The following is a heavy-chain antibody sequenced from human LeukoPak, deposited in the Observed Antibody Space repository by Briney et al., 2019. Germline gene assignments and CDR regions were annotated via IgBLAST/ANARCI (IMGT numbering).Heavy chain of an antibody. CDR3: ARVGHSSSFFDY. V-gene: IGHV1-3*01. CDR2: INAGNAYT. J-gene: IGHJ4*02. CDR1: GYTFATYA. D-gene: IGHD6-6*01. Sequence: ASVKVSCKASGYTFATYAMHLVRQAPGQSHEWLGWINAGNAYTKYSQKFSGRVTITRDTSASIAYMELSSLRSEDTAVYYCARVGHSSSFFDYWGQGTLVTVSS.